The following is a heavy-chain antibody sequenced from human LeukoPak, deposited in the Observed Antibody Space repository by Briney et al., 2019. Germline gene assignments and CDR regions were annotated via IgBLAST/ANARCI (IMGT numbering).Heavy chain of an antibody. J-gene: IGHJ4*02. V-gene: IGHV4-38-2*02. CDR1: GYSINSGYY. CDR3: AREGSGNYYDSRPGDY. CDR2: IYHSGNT. D-gene: IGHD3-22*01. Sequence: PSETLSLTCTVSGYSINSGYYWGWIRQPPGKGLEWIGSIYHSGNTNYNPSLKSRVTISVDTSKNQFSLKLSSVTAADTAIYYCAREGSGNYYDSRPGDYWGQGTLVTVSS.